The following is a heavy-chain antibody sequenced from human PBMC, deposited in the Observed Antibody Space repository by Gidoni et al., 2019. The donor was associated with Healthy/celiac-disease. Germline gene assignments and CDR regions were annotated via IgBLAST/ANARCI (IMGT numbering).Heavy chain of an antibody. Sequence: EVQLVASGGGWVQPGGSLSRSCAAPGSTFSSYEMNWVRQAPGKGLEWVSYISSSGSTIYYADSVKGRFTISRDNAKNSLYLQMNSLRAEDTAVYYCARARAAALFDYWGQGTLVTVSS. J-gene: IGHJ4*02. D-gene: IGHD6-13*01. CDR1: GSTFSSYE. CDR2: ISSSGSTI. CDR3: ARARAAALFDY. V-gene: IGHV3-48*03.